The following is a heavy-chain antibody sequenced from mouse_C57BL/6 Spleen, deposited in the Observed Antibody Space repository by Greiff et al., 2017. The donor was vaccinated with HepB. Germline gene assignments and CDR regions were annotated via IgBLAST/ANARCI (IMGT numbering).Heavy chain of an antibody. CDR1: GYTFTSYW. Sequence: QVHVKQPGAELVMPGASVKLSCKASGYTFTSYWMHWVKQRPGQGLEWIGEIDPSDSYTNYNQKFKGKSTLTVDKSSSTAYMQLSSLTSEDSAVYYCARWAPSIPMDYWGQGTSVTVSS. CDR2: IDPSDSYT. D-gene: IGHD3-1*01. CDR3: ARWAPSIPMDY. V-gene: IGHV1-69*01. J-gene: IGHJ4*01.